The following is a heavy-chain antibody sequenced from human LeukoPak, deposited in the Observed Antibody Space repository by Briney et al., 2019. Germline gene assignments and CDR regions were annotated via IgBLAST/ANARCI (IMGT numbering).Heavy chain of an antibody. CDR3: AKDWSPASGRGGYFDY. D-gene: IGHD6-13*01. CDR1: GFIFSSYG. Sequence: GGSLRLSCAASGFIFSSYGMHWVRQAPGKGLGWVAFIRNDGSNKYYADSVKGRFTISRDNSKNTLYQMNSLRAEDTAVYYCAKDWSPASGRGGYFDYWGQGTLVTVSS. V-gene: IGHV3-30*02. CDR2: IRNDGSNK. J-gene: IGHJ4*02.